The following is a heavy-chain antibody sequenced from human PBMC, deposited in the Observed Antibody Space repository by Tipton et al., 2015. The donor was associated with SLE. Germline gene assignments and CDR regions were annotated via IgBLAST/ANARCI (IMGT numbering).Heavy chain of an antibody. CDR1: GGSISSGSYY. CDR3: ARDIAAAGTYYFDY. CDR2: IYYSGGT. V-gene: IGHV4-61*09. Sequence: TLSLTCTVSGGSISSGSYYWSWIRQPAGKGLEWIGYIYYSGGTNYNPPLKSRVTISVGTSKNQFSLKLSSVTAADTAVYYCARDIAAAGTYYFDYWGQGTLVTVSS. D-gene: IGHD6-13*01. J-gene: IGHJ4*02.